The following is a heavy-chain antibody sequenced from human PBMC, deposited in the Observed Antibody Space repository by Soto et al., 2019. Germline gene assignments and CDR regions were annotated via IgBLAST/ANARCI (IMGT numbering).Heavy chain of an antibody. Sequence: SETLSLTCTVSGGSLSGDYWSWFRQPPGKGLEWIGYMYNTGSTGYNPSFKSRVTISVDTSKNQLSLKLNSVTAADTAVYYCARDLWGYCGTDCYPLDVWGEETRVTVTS. D-gene: IGHD2-21*02. CDR1: GGSLSGDY. CDR2: MYNTGST. J-gene: IGHJ6*02. V-gene: IGHV4-59*01. CDR3: ARDLWGYCGTDCYPLDV.